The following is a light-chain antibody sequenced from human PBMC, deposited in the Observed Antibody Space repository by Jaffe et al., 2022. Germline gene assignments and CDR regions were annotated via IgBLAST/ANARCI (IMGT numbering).Light chain of an antibody. Sequence: DIVMTQSPDSLAVSLGERATINCKSSQSISYSSNNKNSLTWYQQKPGQAPKLLIYWASTRESGVPDRFSGSGSGTDFTLTISSLQAEDVAVYYCHQYYSAPYTFGQGTKLEI. CDR2: WAS. J-gene: IGKJ2*01. CDR3: HQYYSAPYT. V-gene: IGKV4-1*01. CDR1: QSISYSSNNKNS.